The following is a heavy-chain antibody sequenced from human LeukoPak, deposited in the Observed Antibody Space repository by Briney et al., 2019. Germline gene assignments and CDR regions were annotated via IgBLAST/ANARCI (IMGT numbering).Heavy chain of an antibody. CDR1: GYSFTSYW. V-gene: IGHV5-51*01. CDR2: IDPADSDT. Sequence: GESLKISCKGSGYSFTSYWIGWVRQMPGKGLEWMGIIDPADSDTRYSPSFQGQVTISADKSISTAYLQWSSLKASDTAMYYCARHYYGSGSSGQNDYWGQGTLVTVSS. D-gene: IGHD3-10*01. CDR3: ARHYYGSGSSGQNDY. J-gene: IGHJ4*02.